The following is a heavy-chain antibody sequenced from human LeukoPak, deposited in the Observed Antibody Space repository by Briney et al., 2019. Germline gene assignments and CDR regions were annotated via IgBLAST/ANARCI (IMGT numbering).Heavy chain of an antibody. CDR2: INGDGSST. J-gene: IGHJ6*02. D-gene: IGHD3-22*01. V-gene: IGHV3-74*01. Sequence: PGGSLRLSCAASGFTFSPYWMHWVRQVPGKGLMWVSRINGDGSSTNYADPVKGRFIISRDNAKSTLYLQMNSLRADDTAIYYCARDYSYSSDLWGQGTTVTVSS. CDR1: GFTFSPYW. CDR3: ARDYSYSSDL.